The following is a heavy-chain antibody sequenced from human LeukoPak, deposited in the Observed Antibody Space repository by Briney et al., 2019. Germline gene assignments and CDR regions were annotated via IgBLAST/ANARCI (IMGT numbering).Heavy chain of an antibody. CDR2: MNPNSGNT. CDR3: ARSTVYCSGANCHNAFDI. J-gene: IGHJ3*02. V-gene: IGHV1-8*01. CDR1: GYPFSRYD. Sequence: ASVKVSCKASGYPFSRYDLNWVRQATGQGLEWMGWMNPNSGNTGYAQKFQGRVTMTRSTSISTAYMELSSLRSDDTAVYYCARSTVYCSGANCHNAFDIWSQGTMVTVSS. D-gene: IGHD2-2*02.